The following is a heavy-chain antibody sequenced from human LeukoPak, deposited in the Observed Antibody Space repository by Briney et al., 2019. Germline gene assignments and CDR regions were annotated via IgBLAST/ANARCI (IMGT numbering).Heavy chain of an antibody. Sequence: GGSLRLSCAASGFTFSDYDMSWVRQPPGKGLEWVSVIHSGGRTKYADSVRDRFTISRDTAKNTVYLQMNSLRVDDTAAYYCARPGSASGYWVHWGQGTLVTVSS. D-gene: IGHD3-3*01. CDR3: ARPGSASGYWVH. V-gene: IGHV3-66*01. CDR1: GFTFSDYD. CDR2: IHSGGRT. J-gene: IGHJ4*02.